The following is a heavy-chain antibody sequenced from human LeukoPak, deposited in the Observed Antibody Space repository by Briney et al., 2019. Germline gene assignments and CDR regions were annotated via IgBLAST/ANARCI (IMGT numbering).Heavy chain of an antibody. CDR2: IWYDGSKK. CDR3: ARDRYSGTSWYCFDY. J-gene: IGHJ4*02. CDR1: GFTFSSYG. Sequence: GRSLRLSCAASGFTFSSYGMHWVRQAPGKGLEWVAVIWYDGSKKYYADSVKGRFTISRDDSKNTLYLQMNSLRAEDTAVYYCARDRYSGTSWYCFDYWGQGTLVTVSS. V-gene: IGHV3-33*01. D-gene: IGHD1-26*01.